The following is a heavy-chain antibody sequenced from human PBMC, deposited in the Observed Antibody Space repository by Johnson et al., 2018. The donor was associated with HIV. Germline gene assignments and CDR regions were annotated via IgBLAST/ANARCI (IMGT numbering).Heavy chain of an antibody. CDR1: GISVSVNH. D-gene: IGHD2-15*01. CDR3: ARGVERCCGDGSSYSYSNAFDI. V-gene: IGHV3-66*01. CDR2: IDSGGTT. J-gene: IGHJ3*02. Sequence: DVQVVESGGGLVQPGGSLRLSCGVSGISVSVNHMSWVRQPPGKGLEWVSLIDSGGTTNYADSVKGRFTISRDNSKNTLYLQMGSLRAEDMAVYYCARGVERCCGDGSSYSYSNAFDIWGQGTMVTVSS.